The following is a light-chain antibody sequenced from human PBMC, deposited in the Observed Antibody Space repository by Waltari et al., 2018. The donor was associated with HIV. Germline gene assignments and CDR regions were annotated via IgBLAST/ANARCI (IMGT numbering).Light chain of an antibody. CDR3: STWDKTQSAQV. J-gene: IGLJ3*02. CDR2: SNH. Sequence: QPVLTQLPSVSGTPGQTVTISCSGSDSNIGTSSVYWYQVLHVTTPRLLSFSNHERPSGGPGRFSGSKAGASASLTIFCLRSEDEADYYCSTWDKTQSAQVFGGGTKLTVL. CDR1: DSNIGTSS. V-gene: IGLV1-47*01.